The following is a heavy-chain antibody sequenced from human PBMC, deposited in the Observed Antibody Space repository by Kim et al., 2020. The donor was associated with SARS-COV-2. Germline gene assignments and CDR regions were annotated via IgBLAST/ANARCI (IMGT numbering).Heavy chain of an antibody. CDR2: IYYSGST. CDR1: GGSISSGGYY. J-gene: IGHJ4*02. D-gene: IGHD3-3*01. CDR3: ARATTIFGVVIQSFDY. Sequence: SETLSLTCTVSGGSISSGGYYWSWIRQHPGKGLEWIGYIYYSGSTYYNSSLKSRVTISVDTSKNQFSLKLRSVTAADTAVYYCARATTIFGVVIQSFDYWGQGTLVTVSS. V-gene: IGHV4-31*03.